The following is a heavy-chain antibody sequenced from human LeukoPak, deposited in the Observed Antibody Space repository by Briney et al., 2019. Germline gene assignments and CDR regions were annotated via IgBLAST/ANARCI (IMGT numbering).Heavy chain of an antibody. Sequence: SETLSLTCTVSGDSISGYYWNWIRQPPGKGLEWIGYIYYSGNTNYNPSLRSRVSISVNTSKNQFSLRLSSVTAADTAVYYCARNGRYCSGGTCRHYNWFDPWGQGTLVTVSS. CDR3: ARNGRYCSGGTCRHYNWFDP. CDR2: IYYSGNT. D-gene: IGHD2-15*01. J-gene: IGHJ5*02. V-gene: IGHV4-59*01. CDR1: GDSISGYY.